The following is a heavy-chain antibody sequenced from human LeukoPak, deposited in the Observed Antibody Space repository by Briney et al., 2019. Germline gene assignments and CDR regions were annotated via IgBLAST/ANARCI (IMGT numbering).Heavy chain of an antibody. J-gene: IGHJ4*02. D-gene: IGHD1-7*01. CDR3: ARHLQLELLPSYFDY. Sequence: SETLSLTCTVSGYSISSGYYWGWIRQPPGKGLEWIGSIYYSGSTYYNPSLKSRVTISVDTSKNQFSLKLRSVTAADTAVYYCARHLQLELLPSYFDYWGQGTLVTVSS. CDR1: GYSISSGYY. V-gene: IGHV4-38-2*02. CDR2: IYYSGST.